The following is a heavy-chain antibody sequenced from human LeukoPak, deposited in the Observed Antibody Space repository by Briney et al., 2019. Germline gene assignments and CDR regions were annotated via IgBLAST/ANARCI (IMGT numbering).Heavy chain of an antibody. D-gene: IGHD4-11*01. Sequence: SETLSLTCAVSGYSISSGYYWGWIRQPPGKGLEWIGGIYHSGSTYYNPSLKSRVTISVDTSKNQSSLKLSSVTAADTAVYYCASLLYSNPPFDYWGQGTLVTVSS. CDR3: ASLLYSNPPFDY. CDR2: IYHSGST. CDR1: GYSISSGYY. J-gene: IGHJ4*02. V-gene: IGHV4-38-2*01.